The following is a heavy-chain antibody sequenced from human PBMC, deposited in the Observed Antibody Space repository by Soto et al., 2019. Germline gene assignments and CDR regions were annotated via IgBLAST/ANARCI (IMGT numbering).Heavy chain of an antibody. CDR1: VFTFSKAW. CDR3: TTDPVTMIVVVPSSG. Sequence: RLSCAASVFTFSKAWMNWVPQAPGKGLEGVGRIKSKTDGGTTDYAAPVKGRFTISRDDSKNTLYLQMNSLKTEDTAVYYCTTDPVTMIVVVPSSGWGQGTLVTVSS. V-gene: IGHV3-15*07. D-gene: IGHD3-22*01. J-gene: IGHJ4*02. CDR2: IKSKTDGGTT.